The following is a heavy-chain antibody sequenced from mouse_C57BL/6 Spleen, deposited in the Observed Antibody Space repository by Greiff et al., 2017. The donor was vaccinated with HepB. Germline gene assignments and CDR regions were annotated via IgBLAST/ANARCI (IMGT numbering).Heavy chain of an antibody. CDR3: ARSYDGSVYYYAMDY. Sequence: VQLQQSGAELVRPGTSVKMSCKASGYTFTNYWIGWVKQRPGHGLEWIGDIYPVGGYTNYNEKFKGKATLTADKSSSTAYMQFSSLTSEDSAIYYCARSYDGSVYYYAMDYWGQGTSVTVSS. CDR2: IYPVGGYT. D-gene: IGHD1-1*01. V-gene: IGHV1-63*01. CDR1: GYTFTNYW. J-gene: IGHJ4*01.